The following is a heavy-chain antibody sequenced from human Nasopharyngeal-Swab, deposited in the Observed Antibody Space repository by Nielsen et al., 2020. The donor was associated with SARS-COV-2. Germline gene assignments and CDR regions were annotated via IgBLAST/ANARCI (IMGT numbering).Heavy chain of an antibody. Sequence: GESLKISCAASRFTFSAYDMNWVRQAPGKGLEWVSYISSTGSTINYADSVKGRVTISRDNAKNSLYLQMNSLRAEDTAVYYCARDGNLRTVRYFDLWGRGSLVTVSS. V-gene: IGHV3-48*03. J-gene: IGHJ2*01. CDR1: RFTFSAYD. CDR3: ARDGNLRTVRYFDL. D-gene: IGHD4-17*01. CDR2: ISSTGSTI.